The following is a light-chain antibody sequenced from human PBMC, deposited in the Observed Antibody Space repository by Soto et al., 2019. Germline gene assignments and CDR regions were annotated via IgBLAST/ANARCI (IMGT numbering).Light chain of an antibody. J-gene: IGLJ2*01. CDR1: SSDVGGYNY. V-gene: IGLV2-14*01. CDR2: DVS. Sequence: QSVLTQPASVSGSPGQSITISCTGTSSDVGGYNYVSWYQQHPGKAPKLMIYDVSNRPSGVSNRFSGSKSSNTASLTISGLQAEDEADYYGSSYTSSSTLEGVVFGGGTKLTVL. CDR3: SSYTSSSTLEGVV.